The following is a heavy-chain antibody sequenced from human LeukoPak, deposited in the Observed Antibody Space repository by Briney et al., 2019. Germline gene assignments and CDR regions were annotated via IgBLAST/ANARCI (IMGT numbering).Heavy chain of an antibody. D-gene: IGHD2-2*02. Sequence: SETLSLTCTVSRGSISSSDYYWSWIRQPPGKGLEWIAEINHSGSTNYNPSLKSRVTMSVDTSKNQFSLKLSSVTAADTAVYYCARHGYIEGNWFDPWGQGTLVTVSS. CDR2: INHSGST. J-gene: IGHJ5*02. CDR3: ARHGYIEGNWFDP. CDR1: RGSISSSDYY. V-gene: IGHV4-39*01.